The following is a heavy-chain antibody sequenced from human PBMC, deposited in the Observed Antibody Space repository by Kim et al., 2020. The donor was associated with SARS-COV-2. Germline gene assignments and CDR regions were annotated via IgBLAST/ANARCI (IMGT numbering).Heavy chain of an antibody. V-gene: IGHV3-53*01. D-gene: IGHD1-1*01. CDR3: ARDRGNWDDGGALFDY. CDR1: GFAVSSNY. Sequence: GGSLRLSCAVSGFAVSSNYMSWVRQAPGKGLEWVSVIYSGGSTYYADSVKGRFTISRDNSKNTLYLQLNSLRADDTAVYYCARDRGNWDDGGALFDYWGQGTLVTVSS. J-gene: IGHJ4*02. CDR2: IYSGGST.